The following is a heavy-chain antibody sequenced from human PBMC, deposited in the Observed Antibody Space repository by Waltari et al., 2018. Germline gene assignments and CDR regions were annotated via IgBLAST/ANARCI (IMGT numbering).Heavy chain of an antibody. CDR1: GGSFSGYY. D-gene: IGHD4-17*01. V-gene: IGHV4-34*01. CDR3: ARRRYEGDYGGWYFDF. J-gene: IGHJ2*01. Sequence: QVQLQQWGAGLLKPSETLSLTCAVYGGSFSGYYWSWIRQPPGKGLEWIGEINDSGNTNYKPSLKSRVTISVDTSKNQFSLNLNSVTVADTAVYYCARRRYEGDYGGWYFDFWGRGTLVTVSS. CDR2: INDSGNT.